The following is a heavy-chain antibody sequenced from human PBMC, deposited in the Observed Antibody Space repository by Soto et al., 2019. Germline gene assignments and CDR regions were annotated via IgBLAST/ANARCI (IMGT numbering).Heavy chain of an antibody. V-gene: IGHV3-30-3*01. CDR2: ISYDGSNK. CDR1: RFTFSTYE. D-gene: IGHD3-22*01. J-gene: IGHJ4*02. Sequence: PGGSLRLSCAASRFTFSTYEMNWVRQAPGKGLEWVAVISYDGSNKYYADSVKGRFTISRDNSENTLYLQMNSLRAEDTAVYYCARGDYYDTSGYYYSHWGQGTLVTVSS. CDR3: ARGDYYDTSGYYYSH.